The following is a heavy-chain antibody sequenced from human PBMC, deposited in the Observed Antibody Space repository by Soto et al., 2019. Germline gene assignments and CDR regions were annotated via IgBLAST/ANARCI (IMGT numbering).Heavy chain of an antibody. V-gene: IGHV1-69*12. J-gene: IGHJ5*02. CDR3: ARDALCSGGSCYSVWFDP. CDR1: GGTFSSYA. Sequence: QVQLVQSGAEVKKPGSSVKVSCKASGGTFSSYAISWVRQAPGQGLEWMGGIIPIFGTANYAKKFQGRVTITADESTSTAYMELSSMRSEDTAVYYCARDALCSGGSCYSVWFDPWGQGTLVTVSS. D-gene: IGHD2-15*01. CDR2: IIPIFGTA.